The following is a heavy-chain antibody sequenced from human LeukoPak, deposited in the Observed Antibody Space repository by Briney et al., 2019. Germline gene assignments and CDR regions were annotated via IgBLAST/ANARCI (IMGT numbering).Heavy chain of an antibody. J-gene: IGHJ4*02. V-gene: IGHV1-2*02. D-gene: IGHD6-13*01. CDR1: GYTFTSYY. Sequence: ASVKVSCKASGYTFTSYYMHWVRQAPGQGLEWMGWINPNSGGTNYAQKFQGRVTMTRDTSISTAYMELSRLRSDDTAIYYCARSSNWFNFDYWGQGTLVTVSS. CDR3: ARSSNWFNFDY. CDR2: INPNSGGT.